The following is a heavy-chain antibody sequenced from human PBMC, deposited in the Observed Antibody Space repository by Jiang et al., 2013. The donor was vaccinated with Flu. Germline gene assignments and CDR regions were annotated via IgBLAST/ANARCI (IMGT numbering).Heavy chain of an antibody. CDR3: ARPIAVAGTDLFEY. V-gene: IGHV3-48*01. J-gene: IGHJ4*02. Sequence: EVQLVESGGGLVQPGGSLRLSCTASGFTFSSYSMNWVRQAPGKGLEWVSYISSSGSTIYYADSVKGRFTISRDNAKNSLYLQMTSLRAEDTAVYYCARPIAVAGTDLFEYWGQGTLVTVSS. CDR1: GFTFSSYS. CDR2: ISSSGSTI. D-gene: IGHD6-19*01.